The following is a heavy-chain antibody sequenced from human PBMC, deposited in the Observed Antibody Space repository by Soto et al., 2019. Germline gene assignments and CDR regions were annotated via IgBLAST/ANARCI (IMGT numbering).Heavy chain of an antibody. J-gene: IGHJ3*02. CDR2: ISAYNGNT. CDR3: ARAPFTTFDWLLSSNDAFDI. D-gene: IGHD3-9*01. CDR1: GYTFTSYG. Sequence: ASVKVSCKASGYTFTSYGISWVRQAPGQGLECMGWISAYNGNTNYAQKLQGRVTMTTDTSTSTAYMELRSLRSDDTAVYYCARAPFTTFDWLLSSNDAFDIWGQGTMVTVSS. V-gene: IGHV1-18*04.